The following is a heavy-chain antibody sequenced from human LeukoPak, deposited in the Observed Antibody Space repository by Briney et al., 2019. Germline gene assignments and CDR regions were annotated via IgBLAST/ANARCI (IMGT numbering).Heavy chain of an antibody. J-gene: IGHJ4*02. CDR3: AKEGTLGYCSSTSCYGTYLDY. CDR1: GFTFSSYG. D-gene: IGHD2-2*01. Sequence: GGSLRLSCAASGFTFSSYGMHWVRQAPGKGLEWVAFIRYDGSNKYYADSVKGRFTISRDNSKNTLYLQMNSLRAEDTAVYYCAKEGTLGYCSSTSCYGTYLDYWGQGTLVTVSS. V-gene: IGHV3-30*02. CDR2: IRYDGSNK.